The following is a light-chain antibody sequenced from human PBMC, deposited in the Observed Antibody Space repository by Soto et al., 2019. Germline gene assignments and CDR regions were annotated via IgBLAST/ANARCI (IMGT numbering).Light chain of an antibody. J-gene: IGLJ3*02. CDR1: RSDVGDYNS. CDR2: EVS. CDR3: CSYAGSNIWV. V-gene: IGLV2-8*01. Sequence: QSVLTQPPSASGSPGRSVTISCSGTRSDVGDYNSVSWYQQHPGKAPKLMIYEVSKRPPGVPDRFSGSKSGNAASLTVSGLQAEDEADYYCCSYAGSNIWVFGGGTKVTVL.